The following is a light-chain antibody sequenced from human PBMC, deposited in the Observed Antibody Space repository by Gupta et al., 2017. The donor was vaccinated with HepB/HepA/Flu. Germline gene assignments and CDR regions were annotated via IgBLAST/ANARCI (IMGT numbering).Light chain of an antibody. V-gene: IGKV1-39*01. J-gene: IGKJ5*01. CDR2: DAS. Sequence: DIQMTQSPSSLSASLGDRVTITCQASQSITTFLVWYQHKPGKAPKLLIYDASSLQSGVSSRFSGCGSGTDFTLTISSLQPEDFATYYCQQTYTTPITFGQGTRLESK. CDR1: QSITTF. CDR3: QQTYTTPIT.